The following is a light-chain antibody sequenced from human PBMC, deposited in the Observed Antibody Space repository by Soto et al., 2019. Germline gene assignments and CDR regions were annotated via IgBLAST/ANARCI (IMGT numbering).Light chain of an antibody. CDR2: GAS. CDR3: QHYGSSLIT. CDR1: QRVSSIY. J-gene: IGKJ5*01. Sequence: EIVLTQSPGTQSLSPGERVTLSCRASQRVSSIYLAWYQQKPGQAPRLRIYGASTRATGIPDRFSGSGSGTDFTLTISRLEPEDFAVYFCQHYGSSLITFGQGTRLEIK. V-gene: IGKV3-20*01.